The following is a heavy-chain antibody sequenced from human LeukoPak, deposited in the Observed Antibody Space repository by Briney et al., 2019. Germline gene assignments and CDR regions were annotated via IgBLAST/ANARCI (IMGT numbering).Heavy chain of an antibody. CDR2: ISAYNGNT. D-gene: IGHD3-10*01. J-gene: IGHJ4*02. V-gene: IGHV1-18*01. Sequence: GASVKVSCKASGYTFTSYGISWVRQAPGQGLEWMGWISAYNGNTNYAQKLQGRVTMTTDTSTSTAYIELRSPRSDDTAVYYCARDEAVLWFGELLNYWGQGTLVTVSS. CDR3: ARDEAVLWFGELLNY. CDR1: GYTFTSYG.